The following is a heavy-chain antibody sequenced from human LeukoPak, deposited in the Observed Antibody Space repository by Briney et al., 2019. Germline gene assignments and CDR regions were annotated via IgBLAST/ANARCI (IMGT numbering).Heavy chain of an antibody. CDR1: GYTFTGYY. CDR2: INPNSGGT. CDR3: AREDTYYYDSSGQNWFDP. Sequence: ASVKVSCKASGYTFTGYYMHWVRQAPGQGLELVGWINPNSGGTNYAQKFQGRVTMTRDTSISTAYMELSRLRSDDTAVYYCAREDTYYYDSSGQNWFDPWGQGTLVTVSS. V-gene: IGHV1-2*02. J-gene: IGHJ5*02. D-gene: IGHD3-22*01.